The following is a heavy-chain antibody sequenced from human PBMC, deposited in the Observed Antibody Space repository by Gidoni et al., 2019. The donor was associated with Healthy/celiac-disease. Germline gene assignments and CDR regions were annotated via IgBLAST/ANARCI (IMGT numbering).Heavy chain of an antibody. CDR2: INHSGST. V-gene: IGHV4-34*01. Sequence: QVQLQQWSAGLLKPSETLSLTCAVYGGSFSGYYWSWNRQPPGKGLEWNGEINHSGSTNYNPFLKSRVTISVDTSKNQFSLKLSSVTAADTAVYYCARVFGNPPSIFGVVIIGYGMDVWGQGTTVTVSS. CDR3: ARVFGNPPSIFGVVIIGYGMDV. J-gene: IGHJ6*02. CDR1: GGSFSGYY. D-gene: IGHD3-3*01.